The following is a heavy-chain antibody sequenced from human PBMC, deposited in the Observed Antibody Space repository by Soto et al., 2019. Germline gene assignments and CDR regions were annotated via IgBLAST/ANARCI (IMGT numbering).Heavy chain of an antibody. CDR3: ARLVATRGGSWFDP. CDR1: GYTFTSYG. V-gene: IGHV1-18*01. D-gene: IGHD5-12*01. CDR2: ISAYNGNT. Sequence: GASVKVSGKASGYTFTSYGISWVRQAPGQGLEWMGWISAYNGNTNYAQKLQGRVTMTTDTSTSTAYMELRSLRSDDTAVYYCARLVATRGGSWFDPWGQGTLVTVSS. J-gene: IGHJ5*02.